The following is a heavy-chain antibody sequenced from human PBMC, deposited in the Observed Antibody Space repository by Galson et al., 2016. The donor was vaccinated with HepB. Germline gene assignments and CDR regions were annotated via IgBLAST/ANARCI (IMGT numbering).Heavy chain of an antibody. CDR2: ITGGGRHT. CDR3: ARDVSPGYSGTYYDAFDV. Sequence: LRLSCAASGFTFSNCAMTWVRQAPGKGLEWVSAITGGGRHTYYADSVKGRFTISRDSSKNSLYLQMDSLRAEDTAVYYCARDVSPGYSGTYYDAFDVWGQWTMVTVSS. D-gene: IGHD1-26*01. J-gene: IGHJ3*01. V-gene: IGHV3-23*01. CDR1: GFTFSNCA.